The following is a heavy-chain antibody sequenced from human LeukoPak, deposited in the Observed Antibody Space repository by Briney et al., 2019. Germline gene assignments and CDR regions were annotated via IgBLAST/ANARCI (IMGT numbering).Heavy chain of an antibody. CDR1: GFTLSSYG. CDR2: IWYDGSNK. D-gene: IGHD1-14*01. V-gene: IGHV3-33*06. Sequence: PGRSLRLSCAASGFTLSSYGMHWVRQAPGKGQEWVAVIWYDGSNKYYADSVKGRFTISRDNSKNTLYLQMNSLRAEDTAVYYCAKWHGSWFDPWGQGTLVTVSS. CDR3: AKWHGSWFDP. J-gene: IGHJ5*02.